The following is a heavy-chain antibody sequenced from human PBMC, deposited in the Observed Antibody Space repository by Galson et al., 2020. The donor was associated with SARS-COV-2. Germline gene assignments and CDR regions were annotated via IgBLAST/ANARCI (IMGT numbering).Heavy chain of an antibody. V-gene: IGHV4-61*01. D-gene: IGHD3-3*01. CDR3: ARDVKGDDFWSGWYYFDY. CDR1: GGSVSSGSYY. Sequence: SETLSLTCTVSGGSVSSGSYYWSWIRQPPGKGLEWIGYIYYSGSTNYNPSLKSRVTISVDTSKNQFSLKLSSVTAADTAVYYCARDVKGDDFWSGWYYFDYWGQGTLVTVSS. CDR2: IYYSGST. J-gene: IGHJ4*02.